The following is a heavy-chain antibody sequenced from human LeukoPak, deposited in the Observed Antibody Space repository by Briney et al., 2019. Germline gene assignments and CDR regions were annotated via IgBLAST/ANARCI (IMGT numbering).Heavy chain of an antibody. CDR3: TRDSPPDY. J-gene: IGHJ4*02. Sequence: GGSLRLSCAASGFTFSSYELNWVRQAPGKGLEWVSYISDTGSTIYYADSVEGRFTISRDNAKNSLYLQMNSLRAEDTAIYYCTRDSPPDYWGQGTLVTVSS. CDR2: ISDTGSTI. CDR1: GFTFSSYE. V-gene: IGHV3-48*03.